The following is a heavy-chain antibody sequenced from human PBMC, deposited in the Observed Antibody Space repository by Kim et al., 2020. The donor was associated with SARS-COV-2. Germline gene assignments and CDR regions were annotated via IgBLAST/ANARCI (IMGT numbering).Heavy chain of an antibody. Sequence: SETLSLTCTISDASISNYYLSWIRQPPGKGLEWIGYLYDTGSADYSPSFKSRVTISVDKSKNQFSLKVTSVTAADTAAYYCARTDGSGRFSSAMDVCGQG. CDR1: DASISNYY. V-gene: IGHV4-59*01. D-gene: IGHD3-10*01. CDR3: ARTDGSGRFSSAMDV. J-gene: IGHJ6*02. CDR2: LYDTGSA.